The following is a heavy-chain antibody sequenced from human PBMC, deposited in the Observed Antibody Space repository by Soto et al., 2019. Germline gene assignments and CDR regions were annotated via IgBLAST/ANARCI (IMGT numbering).Heavy chain of an antibody. CDR2: ITDNGRST. V-gene: IGHV3-23*01. D-gene: IGHD4-17*01. CDR1: GFTFSRDG. J-gene: IGHJ4*02. CDR3: AKERPTTTAFDY. Sequence: GGSLRLSCAASGFTFSRDGMSWVRQAPGKGLEWVSLITDNGRSTYYADSVKGRFTISRDNTKNTLFLQMNSLRAEDTAVYYCAKERPTTTAFDYWGQGALVTVSS.